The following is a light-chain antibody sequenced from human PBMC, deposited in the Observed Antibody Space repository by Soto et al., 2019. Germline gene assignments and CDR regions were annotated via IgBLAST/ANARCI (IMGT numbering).Light chain of an antibody. CDR2: GAS. CDR3: QQYNQWPIT. Sequence: IVLPQSPGTLSLSPGERATLSCRDSQSVRNNFLAWYQQKPGQAPRFLIYGASSRATGIPDRFSGSGSGTDFTLTISSLQSEDFAVFYCQQYNQWPITFGQGTRLEIK. V-gene: IGKV3-20*01. J-gene: IGKJ5*01. CDR1: QSVRNNF.